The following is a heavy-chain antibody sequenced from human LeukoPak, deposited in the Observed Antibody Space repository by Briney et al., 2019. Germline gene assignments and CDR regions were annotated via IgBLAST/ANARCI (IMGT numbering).Heavy chain of an antibody. D-gene: IGHD5-12*01. CDR2: IYYSGST. V-gene: IGHV4-61*01. Sequence: SETLSLTCTVSGGSVSSGSYYWSWIRQPPGKGLEWIGYIYYSGSTNYNPSLKSRVTISVDTSKNQFSLKLSSVTAADTAVYYCARSPVYSGYDRYYYYGMDVWGQGTTVTVSS. CDR1: GGSVSSGSYY. CDR3: ARSPVYSGYDRYYYYGMDV. J-gene: IGHJ6*02.